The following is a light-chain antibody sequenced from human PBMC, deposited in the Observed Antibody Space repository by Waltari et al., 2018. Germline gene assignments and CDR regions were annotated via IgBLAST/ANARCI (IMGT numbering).Light chain of an antibody. J-gene: IGKJ2*01. V-gene: IGKV1-5*01. CDR1: QNINNW. CDR2: HAS. CDR3: QQHHNSLYT. Sequence: DIQMTQSPSPLSASVGDRVSITCRASQNINNWLAWYQQKPVQAPRLLLYHASILESEVPSRFSATGSGTECTLTISCLQPDGFATYHCQQHHNSLYTFGQGTKLES.